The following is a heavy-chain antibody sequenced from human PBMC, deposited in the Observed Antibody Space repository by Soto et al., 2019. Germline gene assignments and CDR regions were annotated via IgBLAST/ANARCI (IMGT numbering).Heavy chain of an antibody. V-gene: IGHV6-1*01. D-gene: IGHD6-6*01. CDR2: TYYRSKWYY. J-gene: IGHJ4*02. CDR3: AKEAGGRPYSSSSFDY. CDR1: GDSVSSNHAT. Sequence: SQTLSLTCAISGDSVSSNHATWDWIRQSPSRGLEWLGRTYYRSKWYYDYALSVKSRITINPDTSNNQLSLQMNSLRAEDTSVYYCAKEAGGRPYSSSSFDYWGQGTLVTVSS.